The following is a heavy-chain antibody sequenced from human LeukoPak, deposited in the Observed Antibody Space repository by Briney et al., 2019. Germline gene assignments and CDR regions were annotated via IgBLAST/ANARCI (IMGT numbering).Heavy chain of an antibody. J-gene: IGHJ3*02. D-gene: IGHD5-24*01. Sequence: HAGGSLRLSCAASGFTVSSNYMSWVRQAPGKGLEWVSVIYSGGSTYYADSVKGRFTISRDNSKNTLYLQMNSLRAEDTAVYYCARAGDGYIHDAFDIWGQGTMVTVSS. CDR2: IYSGGST. CDR1: GFTVSSNY. CDR3: ARAGDGYIHDAFDI. V-gene: IGHV3-53*01.